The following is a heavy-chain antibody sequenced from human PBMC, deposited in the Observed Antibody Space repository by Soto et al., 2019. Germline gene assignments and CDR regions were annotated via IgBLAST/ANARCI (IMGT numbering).Heavy chain of an antibody. CDR2: ISYDGSNK. Sequence: QVQLVESGGGVVQPGRSLRLSCAASGFTFSSYAMHWVRQAPGKGLEWVAVISYDGSNKYYADAVKGRFTISRDNSKNTLYLQMNSLRAEDTAVYYCASLVGATTLHGFDYWGQGTLVTVSS. CDR3: ASLVGATTLHGFDY. J-gene: IGHJ4*02. CDR1: GFTFSSYA. D-gene: IGHD1-26*01. V-gene: IGHV3-30-3*01.